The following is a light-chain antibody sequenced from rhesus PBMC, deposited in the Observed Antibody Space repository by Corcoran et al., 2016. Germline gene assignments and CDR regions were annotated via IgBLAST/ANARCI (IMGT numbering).Light chain of an antibody. CDR3: QQYSSRPLT. Sequence: DIQMTQSPSSLSASVGDTVTITFRASQGISSWLAWYQQKPGKAPKRLIFTAASLQSGVPSRFSGSGSWTVVTLTISSLQSEDFATYDCQQYSSRPLTFGGGTKVELK. J-gene: IGKJ4*01. V-gene: IGKV1-22*01. CDR2: TAA. CDR1: QGISSW.